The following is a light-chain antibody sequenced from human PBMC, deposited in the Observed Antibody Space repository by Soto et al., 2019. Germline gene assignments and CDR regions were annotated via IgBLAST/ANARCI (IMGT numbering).Light chain of an antibody. Sequence: DIQITHSPSSLSASVSDRVTITCRASQSISNYLNWYQQKPGKAPKLLIYAASSLQSGVPSNFSGSGSGTDFTLTISSLQPEDFATYYCQQSYSTPITFGQGTRLEI. J-gene: IGKJ5*01. V-gene: IGKV1-39*01. CDR3: QQSYSTPIT. CDR1: QSISNY. CDR2: AAS.